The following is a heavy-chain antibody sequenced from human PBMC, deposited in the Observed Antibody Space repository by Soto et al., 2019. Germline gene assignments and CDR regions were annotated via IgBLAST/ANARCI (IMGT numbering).Heavy chain of an antibody. J-gene: IGHJ4*02. V-gene: IGHV3-30*03. CDR2: ISYDGNNK. Sequence: GGSLRLSCAASEFTFSNYAMHWVRQPPGKGLQWLAVISYDGNNKYYADSVEGRFTISRDNSKNTVYLQMNSLRLEDTAVYYCARGPSYSASYFDYWGQGTLVTVSS. CDR3: ARGPSYSASYFDY. D-gene: IGHD4-4*01. CDR1: EFTFSNYA.